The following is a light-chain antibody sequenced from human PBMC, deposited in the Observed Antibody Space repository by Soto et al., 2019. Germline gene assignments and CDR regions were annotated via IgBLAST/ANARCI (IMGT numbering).Light chain of an antibody. V-gene: IGLV1-44*01. CDR3: AAWDDSLNGVL. CDR1: SSNIRSNT. Sequence: QSALTQPPSASGTPGQRVTISCSGSSSNIRSNTVNWYQQLPGTAPKLLIYNNNHRPSGVPDRISGSKSGTTASLAISGLQSEDEADYYCAAWDDSLNGVLFGGGTKLTVL. J-gene: IGLJ2*01. CDR2: NNN.